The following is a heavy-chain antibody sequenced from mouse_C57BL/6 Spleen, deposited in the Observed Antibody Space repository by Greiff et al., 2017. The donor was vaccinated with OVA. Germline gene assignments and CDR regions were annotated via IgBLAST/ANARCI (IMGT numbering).Heavy chain of an antibody. CDR2: IDPSDSYT. CDR1: GYTFTSYW. J-gene: IGHJ3*01. V-gene: IGHV1-69*01. Sequence: QVQLQQPGAELVMPGASVKLSCKASGYTFTSYWMHWVKQSPGQGLEWIGEIDPSDSYTNYNQKFKGKSTLTVDKSSSTAYMQLSSLTSEDSAVYYCARYYGSSYGFAYWGQGTLVTVSA. D-gene: IGHD1-1*01. CDR3: ARYYGSSYGFAY.